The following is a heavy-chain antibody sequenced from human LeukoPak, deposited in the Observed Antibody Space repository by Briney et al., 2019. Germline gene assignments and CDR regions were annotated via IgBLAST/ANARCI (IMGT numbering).Heavy chain of an antibody. Sequence: GASVKVSCKASGYTFTGYYMHWVRQAPGQGLEWMGWINPNSGGTNYAQKFQGRVTMTRDTSISTAYMELSRLRSDDTAVYYCARALLHCSGTSCYLDYWGQGTLVTVSS. D-gene: IGHD2-2*01. CDR2: INPNSGGT. CDR3: ARALLHCSGTSCYLDY. V-gene: IGHV1-2*02. J-gene: IGHJ4*02. CDR1: GYTFTGYY.